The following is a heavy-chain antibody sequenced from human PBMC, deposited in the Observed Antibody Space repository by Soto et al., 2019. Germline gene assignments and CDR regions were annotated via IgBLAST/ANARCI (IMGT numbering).Heavy chain of an antibody. Sequence: QVQVVQSGAEVKKPGSSVKVSCKGSAGTFSSYAVSWVRQAPGQGLEWMGGLIPISGTAKYAPNFQGRVAFTADESMTTAYMELTSLTSDDTGVYYCAGGNFRYWGQGTLVTVSS. CDR2: LIPISGTA. CDR3: AGGNFRY. J-gene: IGHJ4*02. V-gene: IGHV1-69*01. CDR1: AGTFSSYA.